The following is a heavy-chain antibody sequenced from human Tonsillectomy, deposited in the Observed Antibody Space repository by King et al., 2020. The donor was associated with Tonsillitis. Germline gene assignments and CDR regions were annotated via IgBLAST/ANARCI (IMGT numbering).Heavy chain of an antibody. V-gene: IGHV1-69*01. CDR2: IIPIFGTA. D-gene: IGHD2-2*01. Sequence: QLVQSGAEVKKPGSSVKVSCKASGGTFSSYAISWVRQAPGQGLEWMGGIIPIFGTANYAQKFQGRVTITADESTSTAYMELSSLRSEDTAVYYCAVRYCCSTSGSTSMVRGGGFDYWGQGTLVTVSS. CDR1: GGTFSSYA. J-gene: IGHJ4*02. CDR3: AVRYCCSTSGSTSMVRGGGFDY.